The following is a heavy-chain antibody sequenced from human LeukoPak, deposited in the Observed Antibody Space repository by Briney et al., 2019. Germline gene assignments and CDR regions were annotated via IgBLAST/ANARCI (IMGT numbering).Heavy chain of an antibody. CDR3: ARDVSRCSSTSCYSYYGMDV. V-gene: IGHV3-21*01. CDR2: ISSSSSYI. J-gene: IGHJ6*02. Sequence: GGSLRLSCAASGFTFSSYSMNWVRQAPGKGLEWVSSISSSSSYIYYADSVKGRFTISRDNAKNSLYLQVNSLRAEDTAVYYCARDVSRCSSTSCYSYYGMDVWGQGTTVTVSS. CDR1: GFTFSSYS. D-gene: IGHD2-2*01.